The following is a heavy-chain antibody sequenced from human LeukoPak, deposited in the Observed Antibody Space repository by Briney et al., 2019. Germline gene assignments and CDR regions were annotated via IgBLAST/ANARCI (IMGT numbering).Heavy chain of an antibody. CDR2: ISGSGGST. CDR3: AKVITYFYDRSGYSPLGY. J-gene: IGHJ4*02. Sequence: GGSLRLSXAASGFTFSSYAMSWVRQAPGKGLEWVSAISGSGGSTYYADSVKGRFTISRDNSKNALYLQMNSLRAEDTAVYYCAKVITYFYDRSGYSPLGYWGPGTLVTVSS. V-gene: IGHV3-23*01. D-gene: IGHD3-22*01. CDR1: GFTFSSYA.